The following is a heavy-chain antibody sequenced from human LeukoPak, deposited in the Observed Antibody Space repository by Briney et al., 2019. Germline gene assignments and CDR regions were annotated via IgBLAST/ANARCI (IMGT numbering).Heavy chain of an antibody. CDR2: IWYDGGNK. V-gene: IGHV3-33*01. CDR1: GFTFSSYG. J-gene: IGHJ3*02. Sequence: GGSLRLSCAASGFTFSSYGMHWVRQAPGKGLEWVAVIWYDGGNKYYADSVKGRFTISRDNSKNTLYPQMNSLRAEDTAVYYCARDRVLPAAIHFDIWGQGTMVTVSS. D-gene: IGHD2-2*02. CDR3: ARDRVLPAAIHFDI.